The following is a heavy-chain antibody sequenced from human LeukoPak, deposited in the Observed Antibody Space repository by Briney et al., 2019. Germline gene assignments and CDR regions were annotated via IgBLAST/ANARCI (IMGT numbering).Heavy chain of an antibody. V-gene: IGHV3-23*01. J-gene: IGHJ3*02. CDR1: GFTFGNYA. CDR3: AKKRDAFDI. D-gene: IGHD5-24*01. Sequence: GGSLRLSCVASGFTFGNYATGWLRQAPGRRPEWVSSLTDSGGTTYYVDSVKGRFAISRDNSKNTLYLHMNSLRADDTAVYYCAKKRDAFDIWGQGTVVTVSS. CDR2: LTDSGGTT.